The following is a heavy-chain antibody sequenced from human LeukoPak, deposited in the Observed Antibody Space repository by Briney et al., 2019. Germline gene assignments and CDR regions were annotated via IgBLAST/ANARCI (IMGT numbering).Heavy chain of an antibody. CDR2: MNPNSGNT. CDR1: GYTFTSYD. J-gene: IGHJ3*02. V-gene: IGHV1-8*03. D-gene: IGHD2-2*01. Sequence: WASVKVSCKASGYTFTSYDINWVRQATGQGLEWMGWMNPNSGNTGYAQKFQGRVTITRNTSISTAYMELSSLRSEDTAVYYCARGADIVVVPAAIPQAFDIWGQGTMVTVSS. CDR3: ARGADIVVVPAAIPQAFDI.